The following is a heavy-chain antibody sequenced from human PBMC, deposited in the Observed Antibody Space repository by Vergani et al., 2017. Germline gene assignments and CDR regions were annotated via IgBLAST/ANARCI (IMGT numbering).Heavy chain of an antibody. D-gene: IGHD3-10*01. Sequence: QVDLQESGPGLVKSSETLSLNCAVSGYSVGSGYYWGWIRQPPGRGLEWIGCVHRNGNTYYTSSLRSRATISRDRSKHQFSLRLTAVTAAATAVYYCARQNPYGSAHVDFWGRGVLVTVSA. V-gene: IGHV4-38-2*01. CDR1: GYSVGSGYY. CDR2: VHRNGNT. J-gene: IGHJ4*02. CDR3: ARQNPYGSAHVDF.